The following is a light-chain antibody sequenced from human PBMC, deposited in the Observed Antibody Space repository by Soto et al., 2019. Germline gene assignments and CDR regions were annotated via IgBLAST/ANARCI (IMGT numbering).Light chain of an antibody. CDR2: GAS. Sequence: EFVLTQSPGTLSLSPGERATLSCRASQSVSSTYLGWYQQKPGQAPRLLISGASSRATGIPDRFSGSGSGTDFTLTISRLAPEDFAVYYCQQYGSIPFTFGPGTKVDIK. J-gene: IGKJ3*01. CDR1: QSVSSTY. V-gene: IGKV3-20*01. CDR3: QQYGSIPFT.